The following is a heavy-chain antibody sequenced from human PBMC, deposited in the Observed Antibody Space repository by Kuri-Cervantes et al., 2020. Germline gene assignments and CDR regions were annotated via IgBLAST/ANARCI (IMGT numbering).Heavy chain of an antibody. Sequence: SETLSLTCTVSGGSISSSSYYWGWIRQAPGKGLEWIGSMYYSGRTDYNPSLKSRVTISVDTSKNHFSVKLSSVTAADTAVYYCARGPMQQLVGGWFDPWGQGTLVTVSS. CDR1: GGSISSSSYY. V-gene: IGHV4-39*07. CDR3: ARGPMQQLVGGWFDP. CDR2: MYYSGRT. J-gene: IGHJ5*02. D-gene: IGHD6-13*01.